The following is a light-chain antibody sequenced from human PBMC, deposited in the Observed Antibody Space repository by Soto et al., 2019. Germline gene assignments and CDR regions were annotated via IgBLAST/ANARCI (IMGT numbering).Light chain of an antibody. V-gene: IGKV3-11*01. CDR2: DAS. CDR3: QHRNNRPFS. CDR1: QSVSKY. J-gene: IGKJ3*01. Sequence: EIVLTQSPATLSLSPGERATLSCRASQSVSKYLAWYQQRPGQAPRLLIYDASNRATGIPARFSGSGSGTDFTLTISGLEPEDFAIYYCQHRNNRPFSFGPGTKVYIK.